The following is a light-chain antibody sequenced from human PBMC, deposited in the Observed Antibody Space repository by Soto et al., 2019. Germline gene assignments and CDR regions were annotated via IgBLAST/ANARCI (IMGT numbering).Light chain of an antibody. Sequence: EIVLTQSPDTLSLSPGERATLSCRASQSVSSNNLAWYQHKPGQPPRLLIYVASRRATGIPDRFSGSGSGSEFTLTITRLDPEDVAVYYCQQHGSGPWTFGQGTKVEIK. CDR3: QQHGSGPWT. J-gene: IGKJ1*01. CDR2: VAS. CDR1: QSVSSNN. V-gene: IGKV3-20*01.